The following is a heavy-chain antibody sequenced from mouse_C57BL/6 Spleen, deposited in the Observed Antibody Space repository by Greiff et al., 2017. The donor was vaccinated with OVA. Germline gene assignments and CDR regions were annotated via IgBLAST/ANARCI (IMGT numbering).Heavy chain of an antibody. CDR2: IDPNSGGT. J-gene: IGHJ3*01. V-gene: IGHV1-72*01. D-gene: IGHD2-5*01. CDR1: GYTFTSYW. Sequence: QVQLKQPGAELVKPGASVKLSCKASGYTFTSYWMHWVKQRPGRGLEWIGRIDPNSGGTKYNEKFKSKATLTVDKPSSTAYMQLSSLTSEDSAVYYCARGGSNYLAWFAYWGQGTLVTVSA. CDR3: ARGGSNYLAWFAY.